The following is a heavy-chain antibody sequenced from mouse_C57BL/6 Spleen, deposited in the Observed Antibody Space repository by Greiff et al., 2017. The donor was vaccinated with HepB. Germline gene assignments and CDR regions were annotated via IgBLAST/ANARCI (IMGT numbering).Heavy chain of an antibody. D-gene: IGHD2-5*01. CDR3: ARQSSNWSYAMDY. Sequence: EVHLVESGGDLVKPGGSLKLSCAASGFTFSSYGMSWVRQTPDKRLEWVATISSGGSYTYYPDSVKGRFTISRDNAKNTLYLQMSSLKSEDTAMYYCARQSSNWSYAMDYWGQGTSVTVSS. V-gene: IGHV5-6*01. CDR1: GFTFSSYG. J-gene: IGHJ4*01. CDR2: ISSGGSYT.